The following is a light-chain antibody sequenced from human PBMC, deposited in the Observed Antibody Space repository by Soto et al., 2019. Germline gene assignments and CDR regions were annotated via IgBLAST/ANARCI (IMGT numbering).Light chain of an antibody. CDR3: QQYGSSRT. V-gene: IGKV1-39*01. J-gene: IGKJ1*01. CDR2: AAS. Sequence: DIQMTQSPSSLSASIGDRVSITCRASQSIGNFLNWYQQKPGKVPKLLIYAASNLHSGVPSRFSGSGSGTEFSLTISRLEPEDFAVYYCQQYGSSRTFGQGTKVEF. CDR1: QSIGNF.